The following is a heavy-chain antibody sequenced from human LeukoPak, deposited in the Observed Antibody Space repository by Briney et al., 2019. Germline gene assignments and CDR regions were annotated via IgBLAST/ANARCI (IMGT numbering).Heavy chain of an antibody. Sequence: GGSLRLSCATSGFNFNSYAIHWVRQAPGKGLEWVAFIRYDGSNKYYADSVKGRFTISRDNSKNTLNLQMNSLRAEDTAVYYCAKDPTHYRVWDYYETIGLSYWGQGTLVTVSS. V-gene: IGHV3-30*02. CDR1: GFNFNSYA. CDR2: IRYDGSNK. J-gene: IGHJ4*02. D-gene: IGHD3-22*01. CDR3: AKDPTHYRVWDYYETIGLSY.